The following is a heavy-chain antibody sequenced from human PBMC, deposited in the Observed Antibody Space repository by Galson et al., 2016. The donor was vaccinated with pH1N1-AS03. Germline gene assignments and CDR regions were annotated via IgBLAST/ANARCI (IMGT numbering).Heavy chain of an antibody. V-gene: IGHV1-2*04. D-gene: IGHD2-2*01. J-gene: IGHJ6*02. CDR2: INNDSGVT. CDR1: GYIFTGFY. CDR3: ARDPRGPCTSATCPTTYYFGMDV. Sequence: SVKVSCKASGYIFTGFYVHWVRQAPGQGLEWMGWINNDSGVTNYAQKFEAWVTMTRDTSVSTAYVELYGLKSDDTAVYYCARDPRGPCTSATCPTTYYFGMDVWGQGTTVIVSS.